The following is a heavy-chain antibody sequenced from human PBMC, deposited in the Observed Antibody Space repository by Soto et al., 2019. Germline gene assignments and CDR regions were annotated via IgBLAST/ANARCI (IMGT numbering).Heavy chain of an antibody. Sequence: GGSLRLSCAASGFTFSSYWMSWVRQAPGKGLEWVANIKQDGSEKYYVDSVKGRFTISRDNAKNSLYLQMNSLRAEDTAVYYCARNRRGITIFGVVIMRYYYGMDVWGQGTTVTVSS. CDR1: GFTFSSYW. J-gene: IGHJ6*02. CDR3: ARNRRGITIFGVVIMRYYYGMDV. D-gene: IGHD3-3*01. V-gene: IGHV3-7*01. CDR2: IKQDGSEK.